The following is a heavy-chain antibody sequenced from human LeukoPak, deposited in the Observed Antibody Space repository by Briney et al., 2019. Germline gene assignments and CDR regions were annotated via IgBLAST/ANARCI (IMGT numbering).Heavy chain of an antibody. J-gene: IGHJ4*02. CDR3: ARANDPQVAADFDH. Sequence: AGGSLRLSCAVSGFTFDDYGMSWVRQAPGKGLGWVSGINWDGDKTDYSDSVMGRFAISRDNAKNSLYLEMNSLRVEDTAWYYCARANDPQVAADFDHWGQGTLVTVSS. D-gene: IGHD6-19*01. CDR1: GFTFDDYG. V-gene: IGHV3-20*04. CDR2: INWDGDKT.